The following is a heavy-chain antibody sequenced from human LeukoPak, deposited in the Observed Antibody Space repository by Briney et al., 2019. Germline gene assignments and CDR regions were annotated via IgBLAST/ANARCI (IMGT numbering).Heavy chain of an antibody. Sequence: GGSLRLSCAASGFIFNTYAMHWVRQAPGKGLEYFSAINYNGDSTYYANSVKGRFIISRDNSKKTLFLQMGSLRAEDTAVYYCARDSGGDTYNDYFDSWGQGTLVTVSS. CDR1: GFIFNTYA. CDR2: INYNGDST. V-gene: IGHV3-64*01. J-gene: IGHJ4*02. D-gene: IGHD5-24*01. CDR3: ARDSGGDTYNDYFDS.